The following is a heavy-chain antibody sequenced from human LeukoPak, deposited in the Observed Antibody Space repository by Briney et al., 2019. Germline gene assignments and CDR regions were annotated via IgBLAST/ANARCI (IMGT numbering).Heavy chain of an antibody. J-gene: IGHJ6*04. CDR3: ASGRRYCSSTSCYPGYYGMDV. Sequence: GASVKVSCKASGGTFSSYAISWVRQAPGQGLEWMGGIIPIFGTANCAQKFQGRVTITADESTSTAYMELSSLRSEDTAVYYCASGRRYCSSTSCYPGYYGMDVWGKGTTVTVSS. CDR2: IIPIFGTA. V-gene: IGHV1-69*13. CDR1: GGTFSSYA. D-gene: IGHD2-2*01.